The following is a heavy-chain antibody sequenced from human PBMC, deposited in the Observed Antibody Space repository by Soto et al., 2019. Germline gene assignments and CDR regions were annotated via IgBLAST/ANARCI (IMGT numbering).Heavy chain of an antibody. CDR3: ARDGDCYRADY. V-gene: IGHV3-7*03. Sequence: EVQLVESGGGLVQPGGSLRLSCAASGFTFSGYWMGWVRQAPGKGLEWVASIMKDGGVKKYVDSVQGRFTISRDNARNSLFLQMNGLRAEDTAVYYCARDGDCYRADYWGPGTLVTVSS. D-gene: IGHD2-21*02. J-gene: IGHJ4*02. CDR1: GFTFSGYW. CDR2: IMKDGGVK.